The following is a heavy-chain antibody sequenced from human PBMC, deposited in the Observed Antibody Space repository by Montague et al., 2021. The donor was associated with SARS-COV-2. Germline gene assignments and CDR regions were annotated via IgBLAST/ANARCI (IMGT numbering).Heavy chain of an antibody. D-gene: IGHD6-13*01. Sequence: PALVNPTQTLTLTCTFSGFSLSTSGVGVGWIRQPPGKALEWPALIYWDDDKRYSPSLKSRLTITKDTSKNQVVPTMTNMDPVDTATYYCAHRPSIAAAGTFRFDPWGQGTLVTVSS. V-gene: IGHV2-5*02. J-gene: IGHJ5*02. CDR3: AHRPSIAAAGTFRFDP. CDR2: IYWDDDK. CDR1: GFSLSTSGVG.